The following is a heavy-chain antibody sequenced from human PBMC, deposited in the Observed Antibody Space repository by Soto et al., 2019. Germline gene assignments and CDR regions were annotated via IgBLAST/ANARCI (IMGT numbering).Heavy chain of an antibody. V-gene: IGHV4-30-2*01. CDR2: IYHSGST. Sequence: QLQLQESGSGLVKPSQTLSLTCAVSGGSISSGGYSWSWIRQPLGKGLEWIGYIYHSGSTYYNPSLKSRVTISVDRSKNQFSLKLSSVTAADTAVYYCARVRSVDFWSGYPNYFDYWGQGTLVTVSS. CDR1: GGSISSGGYS. D-gene: IGHD3-3*01. CDR3: ARVRSVDFWSGYPNYFDY. J-gene: IGHJ4*02.